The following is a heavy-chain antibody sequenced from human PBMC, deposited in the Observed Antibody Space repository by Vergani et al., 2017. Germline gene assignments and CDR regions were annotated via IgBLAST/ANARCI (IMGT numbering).Heavy chain of an antibody. CDR3: ARELRNYYDGSGYYDY. V-gene: IGHV1-69*08. J-gene: IGHJ4*02. CDR1: GGTFSSYT. Sequence: QVQLVQSGAEVKKPGSSVKVSCKASGGTFSSYTISWVRQAPGQGLEWMGRIIPILGIANYAQKFQGRVTITADKSTSTAYMELSSLRSEDTAVYYCARELRNYYDGSGYYDYWGQGTLVTVSS. CDR2: IIPILGIA. D-gene: IGHD3-22*01.